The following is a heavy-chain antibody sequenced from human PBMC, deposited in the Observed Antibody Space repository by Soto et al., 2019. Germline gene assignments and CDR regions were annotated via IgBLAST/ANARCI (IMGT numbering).Heavy chain of an antibody. V-gene: IGHV4-39*01. J-gene: IGHJ5*02. CDR2: KFYSGSS. CDR3: ARQEGSGSYDNWFDP. D-gene: IGHD3-10*01. CDR1: GGSISSALYY. Sequence: SETLSLTCTVSGGSISSALYYWAWIRQPPGKGLEWIGSKFYSGSSYYNPSLKSRVTISVDTPKNQFSLKVTSVTAADTAVYYCARQEGSGSYDNWFDPWGQGTLVTVSS.